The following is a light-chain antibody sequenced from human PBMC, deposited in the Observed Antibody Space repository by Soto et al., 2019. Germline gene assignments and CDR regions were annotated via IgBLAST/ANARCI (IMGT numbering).Light chain of an antibody. CDR3: QQLFDSPIT. CDR1: QSISSW. CDR2: AAP. J-gene: IGKJ5*01. Sequence: DIQMPPSPSTMSSSAGDRVPITCRASQSISSWLAWYQQKPGKAPKLLIYAAPTLESGVPSRFSATVSGKEFSLTITSLQTEDFATYYCQQLFDSPITCGQGTQREIK. V-gene: IGKV1-5*01.